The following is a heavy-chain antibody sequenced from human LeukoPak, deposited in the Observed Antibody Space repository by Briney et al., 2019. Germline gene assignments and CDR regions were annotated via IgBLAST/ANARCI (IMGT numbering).Heavy chain of an antibody. CDR1: GFTFTSYW. CDR2: INSDGSST. V-gene: IGHV3-74*01. CDR3: VRDLGTGYYYFDY. Sequence: GGSLRLSCAASGFTFTSYWMHWVRQAPGKGLVWVSRINSDGSSTTYADPVKGRFTISRDNAKNTLYLQMNSLRAEDTAVYYCVRDLGTGYYYFDYWGQGTLVTVSS. J-gene: IGHJ4*02. D-gene: IGHD3-9*01.